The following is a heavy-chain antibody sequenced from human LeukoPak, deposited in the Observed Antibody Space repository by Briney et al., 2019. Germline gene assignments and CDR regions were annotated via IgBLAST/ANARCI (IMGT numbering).Heavy chain of an antibody. J-gene: IGHJ6*03. Sequence: ASVKVSCKASGYTFTAYYMHWVRQAPGQGLQWMGWINPHSGGTIYAQKFQGRVTMTRDTSISTAYMHLSRLRSEDTAVYYCARGCTGYSSGWYVGYYYYYYMDVWGKGTTVTVSS. V-gene: IGHV1-2*02. CDR1: GYTFTAYY. CDR3: ARGCTGYSSGWYVGYYYYYYMDV. CDR2: INPHSGGT. D-gene: IGHD6-19*01.